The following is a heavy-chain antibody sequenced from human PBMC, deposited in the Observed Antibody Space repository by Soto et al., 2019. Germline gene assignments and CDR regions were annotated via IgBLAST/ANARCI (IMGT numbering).Heavy chain of an antibody. D-gene: IGHD4-17*01. CDR1: GFTFSNAW. CDR2: IKSKTDGGTT. J-gene: IGHJ6*02. Sequence: PGGSLRLSCAASGFTFSNAWMNWVRQAPGKGLEWVGRIKSKTDGGTTDYAAPVKGRFTISRDDSKNTLYLQMNSLKTEDTAVYYCTTDSWDHYVFYYYYGMDVWGQGTTVTVSS. CDR3: TTDSWDHYVFYYYYGMDV. V-gene: IGHV3-15*07.